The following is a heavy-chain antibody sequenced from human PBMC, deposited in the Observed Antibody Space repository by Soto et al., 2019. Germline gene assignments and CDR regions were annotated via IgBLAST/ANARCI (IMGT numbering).Heavy chain of an antibody. CDR1: GGSISSSNW. CDR3: ARDPRAYYDFWSGKYADAFDI. V-gene: IGHV4-4*02. Sequence: PSETLSLTCAVSGGSISSSNWWSWVRQPPGKGLEWIGEIYHSGSTNYNPSLKSRVTISVDKSKNQFSLKLSSVTAADTAVYYCARDPRAYYDFWSGKYADAFDIWGQGTMVTVSS. CDR2: IYHSGST. D-gene: IGHD3-3*01. J-gene: IGHJ3*02.